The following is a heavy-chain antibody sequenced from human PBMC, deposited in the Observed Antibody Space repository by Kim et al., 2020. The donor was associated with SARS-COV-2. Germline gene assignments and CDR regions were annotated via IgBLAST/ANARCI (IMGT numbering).Heavy chain of an antibody. J-gene: IGHJ6*02. Sequence: GGSLRLSCAASGFTFSSYDMHWVRQATGKGLEWVSAIGTAGDTYYPGSVKGRFTISRENAKNSLYLQMNSLRAGDTAVYYCARMLIAAAGTYYYYYGMDVWGQGTTVTVSS. D-gene: IGHD6-13*01. V-gene: IGHV3-13*04. CDR3: ARMLIAAAGTYYYYYGMDV. CDR2: IGTAGDT. CDR1: GFTFSSYD.